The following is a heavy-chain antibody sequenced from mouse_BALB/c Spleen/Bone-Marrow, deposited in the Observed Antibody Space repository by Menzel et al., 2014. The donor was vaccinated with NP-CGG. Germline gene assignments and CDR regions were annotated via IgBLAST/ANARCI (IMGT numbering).Heavy chain of an antibody. J-gene: IGHJ4*01. V-gene: IGHV14-3*02. Sequence: EVQLQQSGAELVKPGASVKLSCTASGFNITDTYMHWVKQRPEQGLEWIGRIDPANGNTKYDPKFQGKATITADTSSNTAFLQLSSLTSEDAAVYYCARREYYAMDHWGQGTSVTVSS. CDR3: ARREYYAMDH. CDR1: GFNITDTY. CDR2: IDPANGNT.